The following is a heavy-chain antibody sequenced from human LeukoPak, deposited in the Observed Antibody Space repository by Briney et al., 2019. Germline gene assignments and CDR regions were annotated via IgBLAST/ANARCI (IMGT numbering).Heavy chain of an antibody. J-gene: IGHJ5*02. D-gene: IGHD2-15*01. CDR1: GGSISSYY. Sequence: SETLSLTCTVYGGSISSYYWSWIRQPPGKGLEWIGYIYYSGSTNYNPSLKSRVTISVDTSKNQFSLKLRSVPAAHTAVFYCARQSIDCSGTSCHMSLFHPWGQGNPVTVSP. CDR3: ARQSIDCSGTSCHMSLFHP. CDR2: IYYSGST. V-gene: IGHV4-59*01.